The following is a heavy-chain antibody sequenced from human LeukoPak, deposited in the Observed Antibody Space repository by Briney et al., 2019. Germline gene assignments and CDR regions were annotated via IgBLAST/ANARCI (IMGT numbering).Heavy chain of an antibody. Sequence: SETLPLTCTVSGGSVSSGNYYWSWIRQPPGKGLEWIGYIYYSGSTKYNPSLKSRVTISVDTSKNQFSLKLSSVTAADTAVYYCARTSYSSSPGSWYFDLWGRGTLVTVSS. V-gene: IGHV4-61*01. CDR2: IYYSGST. D-gene: IGHD6-6*01. CDR1: GGSVSSGNYY. CDR3: ARTSYSSSPGSWYFDL. J-gene: IGHJ2*01.